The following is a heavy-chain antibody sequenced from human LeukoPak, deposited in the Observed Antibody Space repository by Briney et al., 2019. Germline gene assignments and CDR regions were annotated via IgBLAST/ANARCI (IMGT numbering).Heavy chain of an antibody. V-gene: IGHV1-8*01. CDR1: GYTFTSYD. J-gene: IGHJ4*02. D-gene: IGHD6-13*01. CDR3: ARRQANRKKFWYSSSWVYFDY. CDR2: MNPNSGNT. Sequence: GASVKVSCKASGYTFTSYDINWVRQATGQGLEWMGWMNPNSGNTGYAQKFQGRVTMTRNTTISTAYMELSSLRSEVTAVYYCARRQANRKKFWYSSSWVYFDYWGQGTLVTVSS.